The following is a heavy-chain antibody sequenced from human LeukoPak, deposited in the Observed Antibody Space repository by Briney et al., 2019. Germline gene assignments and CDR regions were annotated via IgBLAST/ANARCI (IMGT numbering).Heavy chain of an antibody. Sequence: PSETLSLTCAVYGGSFSGYYWSWLRHPPGKGQEWIGEINHSGSTNYSPSLKSRVTISVDTPKNQFSLKLSSVTAADTAVYYCAGVRSTVGWRSFDYWGQGILVTVSS. CDR2: INHSGST. CDR1: GGSFSGYY. J-gene: IGHJ4*02. V-gene: IGHV4-34*01. CDR3: AGVRSTVGWRSFDY. D-gene: IGHD4-23*01.